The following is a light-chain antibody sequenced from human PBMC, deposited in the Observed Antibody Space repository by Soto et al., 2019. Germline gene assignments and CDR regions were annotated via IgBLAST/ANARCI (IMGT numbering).Light chain of an antibody. J-gene: IGKJ1*01. CDR3: QQYGSSGT. Sequence: EIVLTHSPGALSLSPGERATLYFRASQSVSSSYLAWYQQKPGQAPRLLIYGASNRATGIPDRFSGSGSGTDFTLTISRLEPEDFAVYYCQQYGSSGTFGQGTKVDIK. CDR1: QSVSSSY. CDR2: GAS. V-gene: IGKV3-20*01.